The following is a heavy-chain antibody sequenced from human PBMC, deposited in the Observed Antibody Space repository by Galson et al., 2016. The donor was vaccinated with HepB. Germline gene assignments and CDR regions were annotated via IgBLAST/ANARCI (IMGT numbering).Heavy chain of an antibody. Sequence: SLRLSCAASGFTVNNYYMGWVRQAPGKGLEWVSVIYSEISAFYADSVKGRFTISRDNSKNTLYLEMNNLRVEDTAVYYCAREGGGNNNYFDHWGQGTLVTVSS. D-gene: IGHD5-24*01. J-gene: IGHJ4*02. CDR3: AREGGGNNNYFDH. V-gene: IGHV3-53*01. CDR2: IYSEISA. CDR1: GFTVNNYY.